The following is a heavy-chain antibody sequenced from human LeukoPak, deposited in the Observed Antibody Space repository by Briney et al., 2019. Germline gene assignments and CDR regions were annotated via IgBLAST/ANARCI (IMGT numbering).Heavy chain of an antibody. Sequence: SQTLSLTCKVSGDSITSGGFYWSWIRQSSGKGLEWIGFIYRGGSTYCNPSLKSRVIISVDRSKNQFSLKLSSVTAADTAVYYCARAGFGEPHYYYYMDVWGKGTTVTVSS. V-gene: IGHV4-30-2*06. CDR1: GDSITSGGFY. D-gene: IGHD3-10*01. J-gene: IGHJ6*03. CDR2: IYRGGST. CDR3: ARAGFGEPHYYYYMDV.